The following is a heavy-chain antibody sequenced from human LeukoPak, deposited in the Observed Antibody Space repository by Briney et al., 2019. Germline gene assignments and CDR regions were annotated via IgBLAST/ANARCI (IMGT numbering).Heavy chain of an antibody. D-gene: IGHD2-2*01. CDR2: ISAYNGNT. CDR3: ARDYRGCSSTSCYHGLDWFDP. V-gene: IGHV1-18*01. Sequence: ASVKVSCKASGYTFTSYGISWVRQAPGQGLEWMGWISAYNGNTNYAQKLQGRVTMTTDTSTSTAYMELRSLRSDDTAVCYCARDYRGCSSTSCYHGLDWFDPWGQGTLVTVSS. CDR1: GYTFTSYG. J-gene: IGHJ5*02.